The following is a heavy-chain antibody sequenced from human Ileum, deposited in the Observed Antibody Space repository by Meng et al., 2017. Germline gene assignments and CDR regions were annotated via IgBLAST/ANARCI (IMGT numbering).Heavy chain of an antibody. J-gene: IGHJ4*02. CDR3: ARGLPYYDSTDYYRLDY. V-gene: IGHV3-30-3*01. CDR1: GFTFSSYA. D-gene: IGHD3-22*01. CDR2: ISFDGSNK. Sequence: QVHLVEFGGGVVQPGRSLRRSCAASGFTFSSYAVHWVSQAPGKGLEWVAVISFDGSNKYYIDSVKGRFTISRDNSKNTVFLQMGSLRAEDTALYYCARGLPYYDSTDYYRLDYWGQGTLVTVSS.